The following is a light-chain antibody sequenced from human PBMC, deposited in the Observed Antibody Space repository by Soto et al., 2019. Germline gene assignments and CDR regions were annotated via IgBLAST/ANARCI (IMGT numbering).Light chain of an antibody. CDR1: QGISSY. CDR2: AAS. Sequence: DIQLTQSPSFLSASVVDRVTITFRASQGISSYVAWYQQKPGKAPKLLIHAASTLQSGVPSRFSGSGSGTEFTLTISSLQPDDFTTYYCQQYNSYSSWTFGQGTKVDIK. J-gene: IGKJ1*01. CDR3: QQYNSYSSWT. V-gene: IGKV1-9*01.